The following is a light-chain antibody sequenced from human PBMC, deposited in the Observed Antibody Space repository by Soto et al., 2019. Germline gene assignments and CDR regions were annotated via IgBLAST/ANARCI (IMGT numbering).Light chain of an antibody. CDR1: STDFVSYNR. CDR2: EDS. V-gene: IGLV2-18*01. Sequence: QSLLTQPPSVSGSPGQAVTISCTGTSTDFVSYNRVSWYQQPPGTAPKLIIYEDSNRPSGVPDRFSGSKSGNTASLTISGLQAADEADYYCSLYTSENTYVFGTGTKVTVL. CDR3: SLYTSENTYV. J-gene: IGLJ1*01.